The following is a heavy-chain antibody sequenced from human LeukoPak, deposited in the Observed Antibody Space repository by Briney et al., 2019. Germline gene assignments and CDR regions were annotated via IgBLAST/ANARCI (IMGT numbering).Heavy chain of an antibody. D-gene: IGHD6-19*01. CDR1: GFTFSNAW. Sequence: TGGSLRLSCAASGFTFSNAWMIWVRQAPGKGLEWVGRIKSKTDGGTTDYAAPVKGRFTISRDDSKNTLYLQMNSLRAEDTAVYYCAKDYGWLVRDRSAPDYWGQGTLVTVSS. V-gene: IGHV3-15*01. CDR2: IKSKTDGGTT. J-gene: IGHJ4*02. CDR3: AKDYGWLVRDRSAPDY.